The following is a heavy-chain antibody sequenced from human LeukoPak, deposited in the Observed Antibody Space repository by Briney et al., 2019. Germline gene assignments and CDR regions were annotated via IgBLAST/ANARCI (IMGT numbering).Heavy chain of an antibody. Sequence: ASVKVSCKASGYTFTGYYMHWVRQAPGQGLEWMGWINPNSGGTNYAQKFQGRVTMTKDTSISTAYMELSRLRSDDTAVYYCARVLLSGWAPYYNWFDPWGQGTLVTVSS. CDR1: GYTFTGYY. CDR3: ARVLLSGWAPYYNWFDP. D-gene: IGHD6-19*01. CDR2: INPNSGGT. J-gene: IGHJ5*02. V-gene: IGHV1-2*02.